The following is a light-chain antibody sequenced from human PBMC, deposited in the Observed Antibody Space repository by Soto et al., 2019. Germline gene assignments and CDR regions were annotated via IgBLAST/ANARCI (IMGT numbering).Light chain of an antibody. V-gene: IGKV3-15*01. CDR1: QSVSSN. J-gene: IGKJ5*01. CDR2: GAS. Sequence: ETVMTQSPATLSVSPGQRATLSCRASQSVSSNLAWYQQKPGQVPRLLIYGASTRASGFPARFSGSGSETEFTLTISSLQSEDFAVYYCQQYNNWPPTFGQGTRLEIK. CDR3: QQYNNWPPT.